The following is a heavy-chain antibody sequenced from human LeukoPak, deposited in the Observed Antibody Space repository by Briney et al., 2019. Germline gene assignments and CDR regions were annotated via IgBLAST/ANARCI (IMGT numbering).Heavy chain of an antibody. CDR1: GYTFTSYD. CDR3: ARAWSADSSGYYYSDYYYYYYMDV. CDR2: ISAYNGNT. J-gene: IGHJ6*03. D-gene: IGHD3-22*01. Sequence: ASVKVSCKASGYTFTSYDINWVRQATGQGLEWMGWISAYNGNTNYAQKLQGRVTMTTDTSTSTAYMELRSLRSDDTAVYYCARAWSADSSGYYYSDYYYYYYMDVWGKGTTVTVSS. V-gene: IGHV1-18*01.